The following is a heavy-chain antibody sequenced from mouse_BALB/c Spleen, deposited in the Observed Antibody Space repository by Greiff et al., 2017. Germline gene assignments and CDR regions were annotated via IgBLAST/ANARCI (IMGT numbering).Heavy chain of an antibody. Sequence: VKLQQPGAELVRPGASVKLSCKASGYTFTSYWINWVKQRPGQGLEWIGNIYPSDSYTNYNQKFKDKATLTVDKSSSTAYMQLSSPTSEDSAVYYCTKQGGNYDYYAMDYWGQGTSVTVSS. CDR2: IYPSDSYT. J-gene: IGHJ4*01. D-gene: IGHD2-1*01. V-gene: IGHV1-69*02. CDR3: TKQGGNYDYYAMDY. CDR1: GYTFTSYW.